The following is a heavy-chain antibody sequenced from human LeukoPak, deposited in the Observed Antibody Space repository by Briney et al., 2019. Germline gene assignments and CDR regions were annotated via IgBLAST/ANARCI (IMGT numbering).Heavy chain of an antibody. CDR2: INHSGST. CDR3: ARGIAAAANRYYFDY. D-gene: IGHD6-13*01. Sequence: PSETLSLTCAVYGGSFSGYYWSWIRQPPGKGLEWIGEINHSGSTNYNPSLKSRVTLSVDTSKNQFSLKLSSVTAADTAVYYCARGIAAAANRYYFDYWGQGTLVTVSS. J-gene: IGHJ4*02. V-gene: IGHV4-34*01. CDR1: GGSFSGYY.